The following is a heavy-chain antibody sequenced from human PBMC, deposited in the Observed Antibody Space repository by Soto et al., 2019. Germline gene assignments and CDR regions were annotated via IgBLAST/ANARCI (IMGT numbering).Heavy chain of an antibody. D-gene: IGHD2-2*02. Sequence: EVQLVESGGGLVQPGGSLRLSCVASGFSFRSYWMHWVRQAPGKGLVWVSRVNSDGSGTSYADSVEGRLTISRDNAKTTLYLQMNSLRAEDTAVYYCTRANGPAAIGHFHYGMDVWGQGTTVTVSS. J-gene: IGHJ6*02. CDR1: GFSFRSYW. V-gene: IGHV3-74*01. CDR3: TRANGPAAIGHFHYGMDV. CDR2: VNSDGSGT.